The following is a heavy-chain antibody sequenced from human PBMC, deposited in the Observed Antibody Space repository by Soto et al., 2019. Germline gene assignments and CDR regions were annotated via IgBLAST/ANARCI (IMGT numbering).Heavy chain of an antibody. V-gene: IGHV3-23*01. CDR3: AKGVSSFDGYENYYFDY. CDR2: ISGSGGST. CDR1: GFTFSSYA. D-gene: IGHD5-18*01. Sequence: GGSLRLSCAASGFTFSSYAMSWVRQAPGKGLEWVSAISGSGGSTYYADSVKGRFTISRDNSKNTLYLQMNSLRAEDTAVYYCAKGVSSFDGYENYYFDYWGQGTLVTVSS. J-gene: IGHJ4*02.